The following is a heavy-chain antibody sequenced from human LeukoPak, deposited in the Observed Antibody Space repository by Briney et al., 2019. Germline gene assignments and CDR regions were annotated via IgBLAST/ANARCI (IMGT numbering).Heavy chain of an antibody. CDR2: ISAYNGNT. V-gene: IGHV1-18*01. CDR3: ARGGDGDILTGLVFDY. Sequence: ASVKVSCKASGYTFTSFGITWVRQAPGRGLEWMGWISAYNGNTNYAQKLQGRVTMTTDTSTSTAYMELRSLRSDDTAVYYCARGGDGDILTGLVFDYWGQGTLVTVSS. CDR1: GYTFTSFG. D-gene: IGHD3-9*01. J-gene: IGHJ4*02.